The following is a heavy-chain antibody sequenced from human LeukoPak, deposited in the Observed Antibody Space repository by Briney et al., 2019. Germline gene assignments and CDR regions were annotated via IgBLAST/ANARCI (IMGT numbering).Heavy chain of an antibody. J-gene: IGHJ6*03. V-gene: IGHV1-69*13. Sequence: ASVKVSCKASGGTFSSYAISWVRQAPGQGLEWVGGIIPIFGTANYAQKFQGRVTITADESTSTAYMELSSLRSEDTAVYYCARGRFLEWSFYYYMDVWGKGTTVTVSS. CDR1: GGTFSSYA. CDR2: IIPIFGTA. CDR3: ARGRFLEWSFYYYMDV. D-gene: IGHD3-3*01.